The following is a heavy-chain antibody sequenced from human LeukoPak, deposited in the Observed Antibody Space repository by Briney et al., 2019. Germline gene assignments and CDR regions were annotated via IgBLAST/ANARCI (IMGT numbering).Heavy chain of an antibody. Sequence: PSETLSLTCAVSGGSISSGGYSWSWIRQPPGKGLEWIGYIYHSGSTYYNPSLKGRVTISVDRSKNQFSLKLSSVTAADTAVYYCARVKVAEYGMDVWGKGTTVTVSS. CDR2: IYHSGST. CDR1: GGSISSGGYS. V-gene: IGHV4-30-2*01. J-gene: IGHJ6*04. CDR3: ARVKVAEYGMDV. D-gene: IGHD2-15*01.